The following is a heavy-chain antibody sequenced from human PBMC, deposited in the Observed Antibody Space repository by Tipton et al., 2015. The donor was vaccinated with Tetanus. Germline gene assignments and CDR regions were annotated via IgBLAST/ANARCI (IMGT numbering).Heavy chain of an antibody. CDR1: GGSISTYY. Sequence: LRLSCTVSGGSISTYYWSWIRQPPGKGLEWIGYIYYRGSTNYYPSLKSRVTMSADTSKNQFSLNLSSVTAADTAVYYCARGDGSTLHYWGQGTLVTVSS. CDR3: ARGDGSTLHY. V-gene: IGHV4-59*01. J-gene: IGHJ4*02. D-gene: IGHD5-24*01. CDR2: IYYRGST.